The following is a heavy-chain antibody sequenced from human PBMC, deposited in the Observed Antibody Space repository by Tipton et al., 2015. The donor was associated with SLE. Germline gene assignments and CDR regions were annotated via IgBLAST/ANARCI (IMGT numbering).Heavy chain of an antibody. CDR3: ARDQAVPASNCYSGLAV. V-gene: IGHV4-61*09. CDR2: ISTSGRT. Sequence: TLSLTCSVSGGSISSDRYYWSWIRQPAGKGLEWIGHISTSGRTNYNPSLTSQVTISADTTENQFSLKVNSVTAANTAVYYCARDQAVPASNCYSGLAVWGQGTSVTVS. J-gene: IGHJ6*02. D-gene: IGHD2-2*01. CDR1: GGSISSDRYY.